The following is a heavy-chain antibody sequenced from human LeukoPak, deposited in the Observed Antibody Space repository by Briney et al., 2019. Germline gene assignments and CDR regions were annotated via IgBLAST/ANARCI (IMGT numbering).Heavy chain of an antibody. D-gene: IGHD6-19*01. CDR1: GGSISSSSYY. CDR3: ARHEDSSGWLGR. V-gene: IGHV4-39*01. Sequence: SETLSLTCTVSGGSISSSSYYWGWIRQPPGKGLEWIGSIYYSGSTYYNPSLKTRFTISVATSKTQFSLKLSSVTAADTAVYYCARHEDSSGWLGRWGQGTLVTVSS. CDR2: IYYSGST. J-gene: IGHJ5*02.